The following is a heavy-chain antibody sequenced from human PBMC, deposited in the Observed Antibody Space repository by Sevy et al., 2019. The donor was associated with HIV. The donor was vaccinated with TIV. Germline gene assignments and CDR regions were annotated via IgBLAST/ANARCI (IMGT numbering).Heavy chain of an antibody. J-gene: IGHJ6*02. Sequence: GGSLRLSCAASGFTFSDYYMSWIRQAPGKGLEWVSYIISSSSYTNYADSVKGRFTISRDNAKNTLYLQMNSLRAEDTAVYYCARGMILEGSWYGMDVWGQGTTVTVSS. CDR3: ARGMILEGSWYGMDV. V-gene: IGHV3-11*05. D-gene: IGHD3-3*01. CDR1: GFTFSDYY. CDR2: IISSSSYT.